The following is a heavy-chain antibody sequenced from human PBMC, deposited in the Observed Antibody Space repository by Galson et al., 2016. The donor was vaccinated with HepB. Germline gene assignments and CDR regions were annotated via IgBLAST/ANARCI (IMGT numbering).Heavy chain of an antibody. D-gene: IGHD6-19*01. CDR3: ARHAMRVTAVGPGYFDF. Sequence: SETLSLTCNVSGGSIRSSRYYWGWIRQPPGKGLEWLGSIYNSGTTYYNPSLKSRVIISVATSKNQFSLKLRSVSAPDTAVYYCARHAMRVTAVGPGYFDFWGRGNLVTVSS. CDR1: GGSIRSSRYY. V-gene: IGHV4-39*01. J-gene: IGHJ4*02. CDR2: IYNSGTT.